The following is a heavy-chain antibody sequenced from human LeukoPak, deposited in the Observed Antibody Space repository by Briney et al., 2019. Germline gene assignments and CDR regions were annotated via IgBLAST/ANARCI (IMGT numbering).Heavy chain of an antibody. CDR3: ARGLPPVMKYYFDY. CDR1: GFTFSSYG. CDR2: MWYDGSNK. D-gene: IGHD4-11*01. Sequence: GGSLRLSCAASGFTFSSYGMHWVRQAPGKGLEWVAVMWYDGSNKYYADSVKGRFTISRDDSKSTLYLQMNSLRAEGTAMYYCARGLPPVMKYYFDYWGQGTLVTVSS. J-gene: IGHJ4*02. V-gene: IGHV3-33*01.